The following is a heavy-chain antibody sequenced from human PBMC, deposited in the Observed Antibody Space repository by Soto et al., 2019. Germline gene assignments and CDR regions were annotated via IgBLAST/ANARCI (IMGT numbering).Heavy chain of an antibody. V-gene: IGHV4-61*01. CDR3: TRDDPLGPGTLDY. J-gene: IGHJ4*01. D-gene: IGHD1-26*01. CDR2: VYYSGSA. Sequence: SQTLSLTSSVSGGSVSSGTYYWSLIRQPPRKGLERIGYVYYSGSASYNPSLKSRVTISVDTSKNQFSLKLYSMTAADTALYSCTRDDPLGPGTLDYWGQGTLVTVSS. CDR1: GGSVSSGTYY.